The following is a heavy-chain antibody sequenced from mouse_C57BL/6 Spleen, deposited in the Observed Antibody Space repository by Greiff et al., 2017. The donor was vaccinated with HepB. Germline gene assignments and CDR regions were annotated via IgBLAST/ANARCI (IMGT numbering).Heavy chain of an antibody. CDR3: ARSTGPLFAY. CDR1: GYTFTSYW. D-gene: IGHD4-1*01. Sequence: QVQLKQPGAELVRPGSSVKLSCKASGYTFTSYWMDWVKQRPGQGLEWIGNIYPSDSETHYNQKFKDKATLTVDKSSSTAYMQLSSLTSEDSAVYYCARSTGPLFAYWGQGTLVTVSA. V-gene: IGHV1-61*01. J-gene: IGHJ3*01. CDR2: IYPSDSET.